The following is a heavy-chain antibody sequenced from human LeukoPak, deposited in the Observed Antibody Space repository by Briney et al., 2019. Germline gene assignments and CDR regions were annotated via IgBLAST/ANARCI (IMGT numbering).Heavy chain of an antibody. CDR2: IYPNTGGT. J-gene: IGHJ4*02. D-gene: IGHD3-16*01. CDR3: VRENWYYDH. CDR1: GYTFTAYH. V-gene: IGHV1-2*02. Sequence: ASVKVSCKASGYTFTAYHMHWVRQAPGQGLEWMGWIYPNTGGTNLAEKFQGRVTLTRDTSITTAYMELSGLNFDDTAVYYCVRENWYYDHWGQGTLVTVSS.